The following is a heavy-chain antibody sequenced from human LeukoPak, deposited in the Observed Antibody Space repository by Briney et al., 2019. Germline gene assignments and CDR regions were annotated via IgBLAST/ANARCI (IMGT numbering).Heavy chain of an antibody. J-gene: IGHJ4*02. CDR3: ARDQGCTSTNCYSLFFHY. D-gene: IGHD2-2*01. Sequence: GRSLRFSCAASGFTFSTYGMHWVRQAPGKGLDWVALIWYDGSNKYYADSVKGRFTISRDNYKNTLYLQMNSLRAEDMAVYYCARDQGCTSTNCYSLFFHYWGQGTLVTVSS. V-gene: IGHV3-33*01. CDR1: GFTFSTYG. CDR2: IWYDGSNK.